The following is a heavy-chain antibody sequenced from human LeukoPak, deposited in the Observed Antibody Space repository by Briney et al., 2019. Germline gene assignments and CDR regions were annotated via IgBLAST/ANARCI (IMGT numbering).Heavy chain of an antibody. V-gene: IGHV1-2*02. D-gene: IGHD2-2*01. CDR3: ARAGAIVVVPAAIVWFDP. J-gene: IGHJ5*02. Sequence: ESSVKVSCKASGYRFTGYYMHWVGQAPGQGLEGMGWINPNSGGTNYAQQLQGRVTITRDTYITTAYMELRRLRSDDTAVYYCARAGAIVVVPAAIVWFDPWGQGTLVTVSS. CDR1: GYRFTGYY. CDR2: INPNSGGT.